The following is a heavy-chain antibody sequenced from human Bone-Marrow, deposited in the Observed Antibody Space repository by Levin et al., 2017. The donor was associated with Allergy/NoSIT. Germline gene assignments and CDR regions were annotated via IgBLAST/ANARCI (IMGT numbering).Heavy chain of an antibody. J-gene: IGHJ5*02. CDR3: VTVGDLGEQWFHT. CDR2: FDPEIADT. CDR1: EDTLTDVS. Sequence: ASVKVSCKVSEDTLTDVSIHWVRQAPGKGLEWLGGFDPEIADTIYAEKFQGRLTMTEDTNTDTGYMELTSLTFDDTAVYFCVTVGDLGEQWFHTWGPGTRVTVSS. D-gene: IGHD4-17*01. V-gene: IGHV1-24*01.